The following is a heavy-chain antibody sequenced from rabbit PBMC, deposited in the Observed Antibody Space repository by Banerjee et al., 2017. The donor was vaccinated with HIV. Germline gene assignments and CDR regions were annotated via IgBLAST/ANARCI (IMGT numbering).Heavy chain of an antibody. D-gene: IGHD8-1*01. CDR3: ARDFSPGNVYYTDFNL. J-gene: IGHJ4*01. V-gene: IGHV1S40*01. CDR2: IDPVFGST. Sequence: QSLEESGGDLVKPGASLTLTCTASGFSFSSSYWICWVRQAPGKGLEWIGYIDPVFGSTYYASWVNGRFTISSHNAQNTLYLQLNSLTAADTATYFCARDFSPGNVYYTDFNLWGPGTLVTVS. CDR1: GFSFSSSYW.